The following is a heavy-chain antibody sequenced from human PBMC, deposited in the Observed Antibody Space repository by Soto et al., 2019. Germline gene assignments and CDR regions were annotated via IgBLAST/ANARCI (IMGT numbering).Heavy chain of an antibody. CDR2: ISWNSGSI. V-gene: IGHV3-9*01. J-gene: IGHJ6*02. Sequence: EVQLVESGGGLVQPGRSLRLSCAASGFTFDDYAMHWVRKAPGKGLEWASGISWNSGSIGYADSVKGRFTISRDNAKNALYLQMNSLRAEDTALYYCAKDISWYVFHYYGMDVWGQGTTVTVSS. D-gene: IGHD6-13*01. CDR1: GFTFDDYA. CDR3: AKDISWYVFHYYGMDV.